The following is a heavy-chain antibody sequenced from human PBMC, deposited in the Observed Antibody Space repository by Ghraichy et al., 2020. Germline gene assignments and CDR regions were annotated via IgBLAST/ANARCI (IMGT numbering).Heavy chain of an antibody. CDR1: GFNFNKHS. CDR2: IKPNGGEK. Sequence: GGSLRLSCVASGFNFNKHSMNWVRQAPGKGLEWVAIIKPNGGEKYYVDSVKGRFTISRDNVGNSLYLQMNSLKVEDTAVYYCAKDGVCSSDYWGQGTLVTVSS. CDR3: AKDGVCSSDY. J-gene: IGHJ4*02. D-gene: IGHD3-3*01. V-gene: IGHV3-7*04.